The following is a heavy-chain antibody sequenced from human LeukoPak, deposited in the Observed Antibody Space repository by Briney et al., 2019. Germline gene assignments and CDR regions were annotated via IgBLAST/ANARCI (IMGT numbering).Heavy chain of an antibody. CDR3: VRDPRREYYYGSGSFLDY. CDR2: MSFNGDNY. J-gene: IGHJ4*02. D-gene: IGHD3-10*01. V-gene: IGHV3-30-3*01. Sequence: PGASLRLSCAGSGFAFSNFAMHWVRQAPGKGLEWVAVMSFNGDNYYYADSVSGRFTISRENPSNTVFLQMNSLRVDDTAVYYCVRDPRREYYYGSGSFLDYWGQGTLVTVSS. CDR1: GFAFSNFA.